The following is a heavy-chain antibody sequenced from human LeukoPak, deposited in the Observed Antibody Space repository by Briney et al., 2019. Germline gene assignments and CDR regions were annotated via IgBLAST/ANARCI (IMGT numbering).Heavy chain of an antibody. CDR2: IYSDNT. J-gene: IGHJ4*02. CDR1: GFTVSSNS. Sequence: GGSLRLSCTVSGFTVSSNSMSWVRQAPGKGLEWVSFIYSDNTHYSDSVKGRFTISRDNSKNTLYLQMNSLRVEDTAVYYCAKDSSVYHYDSRNLDYWGQGTLVTVSS. V-gene: IGHV3-66*03. D-gene: IGHD3-22*01. CDR3: AKDSSVYHYDSRNLDY.